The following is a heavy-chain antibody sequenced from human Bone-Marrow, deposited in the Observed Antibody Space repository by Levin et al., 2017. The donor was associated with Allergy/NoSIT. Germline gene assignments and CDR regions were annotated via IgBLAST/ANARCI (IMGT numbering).Heavy chain of an antibody. V-gene: IGHV4-39*07. D-gene: IGHD3-10*01. CDR2: IYYTARS. J-gene: IGHJ4*02. CDR1: GASIYNSPYF. Sequence: ESLKISCAVSGASIYNSPYFWAWIRQPPGKGLEWVASIYYTARSFYNPSLTRRATISVDTSTNQFSLKLTSVTAADTAVYYCARVSYYGSGNYYEYYFDAWGQGTLVTVSS. CDR3: ARVSYYGSGNYYEYYFDA.